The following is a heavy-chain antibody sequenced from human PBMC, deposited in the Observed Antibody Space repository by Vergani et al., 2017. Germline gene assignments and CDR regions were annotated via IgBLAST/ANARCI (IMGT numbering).Heavy chain of an antibody. D-gene: IGHD2-2*01. Sequence: EVQLVQSGAEVKKPGESLKISCKGSGYSFTSYWIGWVRQMPGKGLDWMGIIYPGDSDTRYSPSFQGQVTISADKSIRTAYLQWSSLKASDTAMYYCARQGGYCSSTSCSRDNWFDPWGQGTLVTVSS. CDR2: IYPGDSDT. CDR1: GYSFTSYW. CDR3: ARQGGYCSSTSCSRDNWFDP. V-gene: IGHV5-51*01. J-gene: IGHJ5*02.